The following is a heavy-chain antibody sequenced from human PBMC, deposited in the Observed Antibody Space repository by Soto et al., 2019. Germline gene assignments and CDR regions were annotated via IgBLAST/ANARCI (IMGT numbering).Heavy chain of an antibody. J-gene: IGHJ6*03. Sequence: QVQLVESGGGVVQPGRSLRLSCAASGFTFSSYGMHWVRQAPGKGLEWVAVISYDGSNKYYADSVKGRFTISRDNSKNTLYLQMNSLRAEDTAVYYCAKDGMYYYYMDVWAKGPRSPSP. CDR1: GFTFSSYG. V-gene: IGHV3-30*18. D-gene: IGHD1-20*01. CDR3: AKDGMYYYYMDV. CDR2: ISYDGSNK.